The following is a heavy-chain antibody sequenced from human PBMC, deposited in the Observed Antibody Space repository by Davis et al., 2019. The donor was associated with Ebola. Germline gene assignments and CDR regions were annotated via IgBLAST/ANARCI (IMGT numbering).Heavy chain of an antibody. CDR3: ARQGGGNTYGSGDY. J-gene: IGHJ4*02. V-gene: IGHV5-51*01. D-gene: IGHD5-18*01. CDR1: GYSFTSYY. Sequence: GGSLRLSCKGSGYSFTSYYIGWVRQMTGKGLEWMGIIYPGDSDTRYSPSFQGHVTISADKSISTAYLQWSSLKASDTAMYFCARQGGGNTYGSGDYWGQGTLVTVSS. CDR2: IYPGDSDT.